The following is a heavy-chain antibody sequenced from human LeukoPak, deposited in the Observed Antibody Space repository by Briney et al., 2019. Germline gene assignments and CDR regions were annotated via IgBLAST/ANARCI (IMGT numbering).Heavy chain of an antibody. D-gene: IGHD2-21*02. V-gene: IGHV1-46*01. CDR1: GYTFTSYY. CDR2: INPSGGST. Sequence: ASVKVSCKASGYTFTSYYMHWVRQAPGQGLEWMGIINPSGGSTSYAQKFQGRVTITTDESTSTAYMELSSLRSEDTAVYYCARVCGGDCSDHDAFDIWGQGTMVTVSS. CDR3: ARVCGGDCSDHDAFDI. J-gene: IGHJ3*02.